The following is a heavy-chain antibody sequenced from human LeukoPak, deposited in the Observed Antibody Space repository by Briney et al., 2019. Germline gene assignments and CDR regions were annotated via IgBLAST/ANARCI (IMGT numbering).Heavy chain of an antibody. Sequence: SVKVSCKASGGTFSSYAISWVRQAPGQGLEWMGGIIPIFGTANYAQKFQGRVTITADKSTSTAYMELSSLRSEDTAVYYCARGSEQWLVIWDAFDIWGQGTMVTVSS. D-gene: IGHD6-19*01. CDR3: ARGSEQWLVIWDAFDI. CDR2: IIPIFGTA. CDR1: GGTFSSYA. V-gene: IGHV1-69*06. J-gene: IGHJ3*02.